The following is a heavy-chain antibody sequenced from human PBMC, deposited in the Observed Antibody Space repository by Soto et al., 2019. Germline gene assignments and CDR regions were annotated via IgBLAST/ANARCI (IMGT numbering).Heavy chain of an antibody. V-gene: IGHV4-34*01. J-gene: IGHJ5*02. CDR1: GGSFSGYY. CDR3: ARVRGSSWHKAQNCFDP. CDR2: INHSGST. Sequence: PSETLSLACAVYGGSFSGYYWSWIRQPPGKGLEWIGEINHSGSTNYNPSLKSRVTISVDTSKNQFSLKLSSVTAADTAVYYCARVRGSSWHKAQNCFDPWGQGTLVTVS. D-gene: IGHD6-13*01.